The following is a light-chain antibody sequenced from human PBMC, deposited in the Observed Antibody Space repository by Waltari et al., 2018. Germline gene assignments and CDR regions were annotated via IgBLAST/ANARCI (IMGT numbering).Light chain of an antibody. J-gene: IGKJ4*01. Sequence: DIVITQSPDSLPVSLGERAPIHCKSSQSVFHSSDSNNHLTWYQQKPGPPPKLLIYWSSTRQSGVPDRCSGSGSGTDFTLTISSLQAEDVALYYCQQHYSSPLTFGGGTKVEIQ. V-gene: IGKV4-1*01. CDR3: QQHYSSPLT. CDR1: QSVFHSSDSNNH. CDR2: WSS.